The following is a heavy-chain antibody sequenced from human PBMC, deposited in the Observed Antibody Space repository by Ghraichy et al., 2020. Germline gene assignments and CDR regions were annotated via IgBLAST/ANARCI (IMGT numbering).Heavy chain of an antibody. J-gene: IGHJ6*02. Sequence: GGSLRLSCAASGGFTFSSYGIHWVRQAPGKGLEWVAVISYDGSDRYYADSVKGRFTISRDNSKNTLYLQMNSLRAEDTAVYYCAKDLHRASSSSEDYYYYGMDVWGQGTTVTVSS. CDR2: ISYDGSDR. D-gene: IGHD6-6*01. CDR1: GGFTFSSYG. V-gene: IGHV3-30*18. CDR3: AKDLHRASSSSEDYYYYGMDV.